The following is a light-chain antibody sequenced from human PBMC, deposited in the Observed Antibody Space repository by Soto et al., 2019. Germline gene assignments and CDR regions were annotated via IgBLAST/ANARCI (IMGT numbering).Light chain of an antibody. CDR2: DAS. CDR3: QQYNSFSLIT. Sequence: DIHMTHSPSTLSASVLYTVSITSLASQSISRWLAWYQQKPGKAPKILISDASILENGVPSRFSGTGSGTEFTLTISNLQPDDFATYFCQQYNSFSLITFGQGTRLENK. V-gene: IGKV1-5*01. CDR1: QSISRW. J-gene: IGKJ5*01.